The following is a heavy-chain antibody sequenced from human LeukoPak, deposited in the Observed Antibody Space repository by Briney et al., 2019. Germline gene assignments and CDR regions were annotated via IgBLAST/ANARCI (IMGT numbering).Heavy chain of an antibody. CDR3: ARERMVASYYYYGMDV. V-gene: IGHV1-2*02. Sequence: ASVKVSCTASGYTFTGYYMHWVRQAPGQGLEWMGWINPNSGGTNYAQKFQGRVTMTRDTSISTAYMELSRLRSDDTAVYYCARERMVASYYYYGMDVWGQGTTVTVSS. J-gene: IGHJ6*02. CDR1: GYTFTGYY. D-gene: IGHD5-12*01. CDR2: INPNSGGT.